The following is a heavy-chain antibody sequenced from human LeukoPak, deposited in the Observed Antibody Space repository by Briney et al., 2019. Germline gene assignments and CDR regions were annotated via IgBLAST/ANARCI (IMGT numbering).Heavy chain of an antibody. Sequence: PGRSLRLSCAASGFTFSDCHIHWVRQAPGKGLDWVALIWYDEDAKFYADSVKGRFTISRDNSKDTLYLQMNSLGVEDTAVYYCARDGLTIFGVVIIRYYGMDVWGQGTTVTVSS. CDR1: GFTFSDCH. V-gene: IGHV3-33*01. D-gene: IGHD3-3*01. J-gene: IGHJ6*02. CDR2: IWYDEDAK. CDR3: ARDGLTIFGVVIIRYYGMDV.